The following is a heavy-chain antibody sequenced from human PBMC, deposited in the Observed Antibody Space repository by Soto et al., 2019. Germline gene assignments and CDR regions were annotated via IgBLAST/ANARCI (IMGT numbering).Heavy chain of an antibody. CDR1: GYTFTTFG. CDR2: ISTSKGNT. V-gene: IGHV1-18*01. CDR3: AARSPTFDY. Sequence: ASVKVSCKTSGYTFTTFGISWGRQAPGQGLEWMGWISTSKGNTNYAQKFQGRVTMTTDTSTSTAYMELRSLRSDDTAVYYCAARSPTFDYWGQGTLVTVSS. J-gene: IGHJ4*02.